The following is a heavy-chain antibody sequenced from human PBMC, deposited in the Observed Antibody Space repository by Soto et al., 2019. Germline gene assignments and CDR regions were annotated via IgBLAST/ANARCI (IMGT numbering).Heavy chain of an antibody. J-gene: IGHJ3*02. Sequence: QVQLVESGGGVVQPGRSLRLSCAASGFTFSSYGMHWVRQAPGKGLEWVAVIWYDGSNKYYADSVKGRFTISRDNSKNTLYLQMNSLRAEDTTVYYCARDSYDILTGYSTDAFDIWGQGTMVTVSS. V-gene: IGHV3-33*01. D-gene: IGHD3-9*01. CDR3: ARDSYDILTGYSTDAFDI. CDR1: GFTFSSYG. CDR2: IWYDGSNK.